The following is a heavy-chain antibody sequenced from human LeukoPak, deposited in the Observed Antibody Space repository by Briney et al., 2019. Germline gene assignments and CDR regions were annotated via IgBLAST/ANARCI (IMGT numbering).Heavy chain of an antibody. Sequence: PGGSLGLSCAASGFTFSTYSMTWVRQAPGKGLEWVPYISTSSSTIYYADSVKGRFTISRDNAKNSLYLQMNSLRDEDTAVYYCARRQPSNNYYGMDVWGQGTTVTVSS. V-gene: IGHV3-48*02. D-gene: IGHD6-13*01. CDR3: ARRQPSNNYYGMDV. J-gene: IGHJ6*02. CDR1: GFTFSTYS. CDR2: ISTSSSTI.